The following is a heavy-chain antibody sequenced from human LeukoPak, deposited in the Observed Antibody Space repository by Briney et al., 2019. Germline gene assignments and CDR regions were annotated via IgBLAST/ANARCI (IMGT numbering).Heavy chain of an antibody. CDR3: ARAYSERYGLGYYYMDV. CDR2: ISSSSSYI. V-gene: IGHV3-21*01. J-gene: IGHJ6*03. D-gene: IGHD1-26*01. Sequence: GGSLGLSCAASGFTFSTYSMNWVRQAPGKGLEWVSSISSSSSYIYYADSVKGRFTISRDNAKKSVYLQMNSLRAEDTAVYYCARAYSERYGLGYYYMDVWGKGTTVTISS. CDR1: GFTFSTYS.